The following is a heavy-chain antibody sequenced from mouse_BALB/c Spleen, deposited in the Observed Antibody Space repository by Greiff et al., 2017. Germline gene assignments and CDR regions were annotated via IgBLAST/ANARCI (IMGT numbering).Heavy chain of an antibody. CDR2: IWGDGST. CDR3: ARDAKYGGTGAMDY. Sequence: VQRVESGPGLVAPSQSLSITCAVSGFSLTGYGVNWVRQPPGKGLEWLGMIWGDGSTDYNSALKSRLSISKDNSKSQVFLKMNSLQTDDTARYYCARDAKYGGTGAMDYWGQGTSVTVSS. J-gene: IGHJ4*01. CDR1: GFSLTGYG. V-gene: IGHV2-6-7*01. D-gene: IGHD1-2*01.